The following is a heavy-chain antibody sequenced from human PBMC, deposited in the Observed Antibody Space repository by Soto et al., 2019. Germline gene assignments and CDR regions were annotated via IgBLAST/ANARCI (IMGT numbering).Heavy chain of an antibody. J-gene: IGHJ4*02. Sequence: SETLSLTCTVSGGSISGYYWSWIRQPPGKGLEWIGYVWHSGSTNYNPSLKSRVTISVDTSKNQFSLKLSSMTAEDTAVYSCASYGAGSYSFVYWGQGTLVIVSS. CDR3: ASYGAGSYSFVY. CDR2: VWHSGST. D-gene: IGHD3-10*01. V-gene: IGHV4-59*08. CDR1: GGSISGYY.